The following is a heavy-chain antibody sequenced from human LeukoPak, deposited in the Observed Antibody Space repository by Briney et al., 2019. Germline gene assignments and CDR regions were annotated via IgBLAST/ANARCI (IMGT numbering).Heavy chain of an antibody. CDR3: ARERWLQQIFDY. J-gene: IGHJ4*02. CDR1: GFTFSSYG. D-gene: IGHD5-24*01. Sequence: GGSLRLSCAASGFTFSSYGMHWVRQAPGKGLEWVAVISYDGSNKYYADSVKGRFTISRDNSKNTLYLQMNSLRAEDTAVYYCARERWLQQIFDYWGQGTLVTVSS. V-gene: IGHV3-30-3*01. CDR2: ISYDGSNK.